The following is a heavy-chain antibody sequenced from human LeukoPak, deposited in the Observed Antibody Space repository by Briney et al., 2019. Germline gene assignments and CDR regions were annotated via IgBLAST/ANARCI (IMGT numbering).Heavy chain of an antibody. Sequence: PGGSLRLSCAASGLTFRSYWMSWVRQAPGKGLEWVANIKEDGSEKYYVDSVKGRFTISGDNAKKSLYLQMNSLRAEDTAVYYCARDRRYCSGGSCYSFPIYYYYMDVWGKGTTVTISS. CDR1: GLTFRSYW. V-gene: IGHV3-7*01. D-gene: IGHD2-15*01. CDR2: IKEDGSEK. CDR3: ARDRRYCSGGSCYSFPIYYYYMDV. J-gene: IGHJ6*03.